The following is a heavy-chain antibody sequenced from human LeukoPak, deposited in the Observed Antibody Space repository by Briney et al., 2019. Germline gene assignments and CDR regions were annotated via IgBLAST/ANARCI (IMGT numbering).Heavy chain of an antibody. CDR3: ARDRPQGIAVAGSFDY. D-gene: IGHD6-19*01. V-gene: IGHV1-18*01. J-gene: IGHJ4*02. CDR2: ISAYNGNT. Sequence: ASVKVSCKASGYTFTSYGISWVRQAPGQGLEWMGWISAYNGNTNYAQRLQGRVTMTTDTSTSTAYMELRSLRSGDTAVYYCARDRPQGIAVAGSFDYWGQGTLVTVSS. CDR1: GYTFTSYG.